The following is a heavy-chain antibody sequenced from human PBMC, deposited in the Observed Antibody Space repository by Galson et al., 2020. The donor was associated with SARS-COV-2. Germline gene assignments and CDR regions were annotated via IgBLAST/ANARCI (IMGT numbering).Heavy chain of an antibody. CDR3: ARDITEQWLTHYYYYYGMDV. V-gene: IGHV1-18*01. CDR2: ISAYNGNT. D-gene: IGHD6-19*01. CDR1: GYTFTSYG. Sequence: ASVKVSCKASGYTFTSYGISWVRQAPGQGLEWMGWISAYNGNTNYAQKLRGRVTMTTDTSTSTAYMELRSLRSDDTAVYYCARDITEQWLTHYYYYYGMDVWGQGTTVTVSS. J-gene: IGHJ6*02.